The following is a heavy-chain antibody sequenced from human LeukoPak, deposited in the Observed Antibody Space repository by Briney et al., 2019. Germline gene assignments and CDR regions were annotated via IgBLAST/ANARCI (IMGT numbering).Heavy chain of an antibody. Sequence: PSETLPLTCTVSGGSISSYYWSWIRQPPGKGLEWIGYIYYSGSTNYNPSLKSRVTISVDTSKNQFSLKLSSVTAADTAVYYCARGRGYSGYGGFDYWGQGTLVTVSS. CDR1: GGSISSYY. CDR3: ARGRGYSGYGGFDY. V-gene: IGHV4-59*01. J-gene: IGHJ4*02. D-gene: IGHD5-12*01. CDR2: IYYSGST.